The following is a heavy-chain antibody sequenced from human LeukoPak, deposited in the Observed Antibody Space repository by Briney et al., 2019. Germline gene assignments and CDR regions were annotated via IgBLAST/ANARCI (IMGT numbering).Heavy chain of an antibody. Sequence: SVKVSCKASGGTFSSYAISWVRQAPGQGLEWMGGIIPIFGTANYAQKFQGRVTITADESTSTAYMELSSLGSEDTAVYYCANSPLGVTRPRWDYWGQGTLVTVSS. CDR1: GGTFSSYA. J-gene: IGHJ4*02. V-gene: IGHV1-69*13. CDR3: ANSPLGVTRPRWDY. D-gene: IGHD4-17*01. CDR2: IIPIFGTA.